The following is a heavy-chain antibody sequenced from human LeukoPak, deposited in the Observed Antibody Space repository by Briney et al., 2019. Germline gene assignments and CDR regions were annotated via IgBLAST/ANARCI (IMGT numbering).Heavy chain of an antibody. D-gene: IGHD2-15*01. Sequence: ASVKVSCKASGYTFSGFYVHWVRQAPGQGLEWMGIIKVSGGRTDYAQKFQGRVTMTRDTSISTAYMELSRLRSDDTAVYYCARDRESLLRHRFDPWGQGTLVTVSS. CDR3: ARDRESLLRHRFDP. CDR2: IKVSGGRT. CDR1: GYTFSGFY. V-gene: IGHV1-46*01. J-gene: IGHJ5*02.